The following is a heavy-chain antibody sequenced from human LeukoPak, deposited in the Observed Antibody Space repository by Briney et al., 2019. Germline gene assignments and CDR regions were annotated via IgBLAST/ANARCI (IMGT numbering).Heavy chain of an antibody. J-gene: IGHJ5*02. CDR2: IRYDGSNK. CDR1: GFTFSSYG. CDR3: AKAAIVVVPAAILSLDP. V-gene: IGHV3-30*02. D-gene: IGHD2-2*01. Sequence: GGSLRLSCAASGFTFSSYGMHWVRQAPGKGLEWVAFIRYDGSNKYYADSVKGRFTISRDHSKNTLYLQMNSLRAEDTAVYYCAKAAIVVVPAAILSLDPWGQGTLVTVSS.